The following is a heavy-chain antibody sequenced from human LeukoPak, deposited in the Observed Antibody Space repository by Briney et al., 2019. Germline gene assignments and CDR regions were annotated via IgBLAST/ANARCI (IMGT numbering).Heavy chain of an antibody. CDR1: GFTFSSYW. Sequence: PGGSLRLSCAASGFTFSSYWMSWVRQAPGKGLEWVSSMSTSATYIHYADSVKGRFTMSRDNAKNSLYLQMNSLRAEDTAVYYCARAPGQGPEWGQGTLVTVSS. D-gene: IGHD3-10*01. CDR2: MSTSATYI. V-gene: IGHV3-21*01. CDR3: ARAPGQGPE. J-gene: IGHJ4*02.